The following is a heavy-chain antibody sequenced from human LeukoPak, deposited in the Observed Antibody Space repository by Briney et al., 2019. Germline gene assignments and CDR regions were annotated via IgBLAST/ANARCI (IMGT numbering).Heavy chain of an antibody. Sequence: PGGSLRLSCAASGFAFSNYWMTWVRQTPGKGLEWVAFIRHDGSYQQYADSVKGRFTVSRDNSKDMVYLQMNSLRTEDTAVYYCAKNRDSSDYPRDFDFWGQGTLVTVSS. CDR3: AKNRDSSDYPRDFDF. D-gene: IGHD3-22*01. V-gene: IGHV3-30*02. CDR2: IRHDGSYQ. CDR1: GFAFSNYW. J-gene: IGHJ4*02.